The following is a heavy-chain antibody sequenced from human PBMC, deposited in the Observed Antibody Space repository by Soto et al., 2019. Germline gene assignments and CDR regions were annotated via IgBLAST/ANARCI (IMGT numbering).Heavy chain of an antibody. Sequence: QVQLVESGGGVVQPGRSLRLSCAASGFTFSSYGMHWVRQAPGKGLEWVAVISYDGSNKYYADSVKGRFTISRDNSKNTLYLQMNSLRAEDTAVYYCARGHVLRFLSYYGMDVWGQGTTVTVSS. CDR3: ARGHVLRFLSYYGMDV. CDR2: ISYDGSNK. D-gene: IGHD3-3*01. J-gene: IGHJ6*02. CDR1: GFTFSSYG. V-gene: IGHV3-30*03.